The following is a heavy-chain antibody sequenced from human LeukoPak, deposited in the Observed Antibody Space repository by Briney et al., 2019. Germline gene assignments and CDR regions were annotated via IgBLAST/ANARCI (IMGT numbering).Heavy chain of an antibody. CDR2: INHSGST. D-gene: IGHD1-26*01. CDR3: ARIGSGSYPADY. J-gene: IGHJ4*02. Sequence: PSETLSLTCTVSGGSISSYYWSWIRQPPGKGLEWIGEINHSGSTNYNPSLKSRVTISVDTSKNQFSLKLSSVTAADTAVYYCARIGSGSYPADYWGQGTLVTVSS. V-gene: IGHV4-34*01. CDR1: GGSISSYY.